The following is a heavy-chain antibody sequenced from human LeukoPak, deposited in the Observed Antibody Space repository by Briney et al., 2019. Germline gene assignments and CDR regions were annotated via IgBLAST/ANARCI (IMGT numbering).Heavy chain of an antibody. D-gene: IGHD5-18*01. CDR1: GGTFSSYA. CDR3: TSQDTAMAPIDY. CDR2: IIPIFGTA. Sequence: SVKVSCKASGGTFSSYAISWVRQAPGQGLEWMGGIIPIFGTASYAQKFQGRVTITADKSTSTAYMELSSLRSEDTAVYYCTSQDTAMAPIDYWGQGTLVTVSS. J-gene: IGHJ4*02. V-gene: IGHV1-69*06.